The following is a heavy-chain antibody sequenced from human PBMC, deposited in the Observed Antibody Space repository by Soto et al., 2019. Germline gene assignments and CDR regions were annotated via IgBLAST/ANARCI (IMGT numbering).Heavy chain of an antibody. V-gene: IGHV1-3*01. D-gene: IGHD2-15*01. CDR2: INAGNGNT. CDR1: GYTFTSYA. CDR3: ARAVRCSGGSCFPNWFAP. Sequence: QVQLVQSGAEVKKPGASVKVSCKASGYTFTSYAMHWVRQAPGQRLEWMGWINAGNGNTKYSQKFQGRVTITRDTSASTAYMELSSLRSEETAVYYCARAVRCSGGSCFPNWFAPWGQGTLVTVSS. J-gene: IGHJ5*02.